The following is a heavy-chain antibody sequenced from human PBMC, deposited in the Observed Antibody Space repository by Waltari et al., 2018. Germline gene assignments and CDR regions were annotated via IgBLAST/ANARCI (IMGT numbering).Heavy chain of an antibody. CDR2: ISDDETSI. V-gene: IGHV3-74*01. Sequence: EEQLLESGGGLVQPGDSLRLSCAGSGFRFSNYWMNWVRQAPGKGLVWVARISDDETSISYADYVKGRFTISRDNAKNTVYLQMKRLRVEDTAVYYCARLAPRTYRSPVPGRHYYYGMDVWGQGTTVTVSS. CDR3: ARLAPRTYRSPVPGRHYYYGMDV. J-gene: IGHJ6*02. CDR1: GFRFSNYW. D-gene: IGHD3-10*01.